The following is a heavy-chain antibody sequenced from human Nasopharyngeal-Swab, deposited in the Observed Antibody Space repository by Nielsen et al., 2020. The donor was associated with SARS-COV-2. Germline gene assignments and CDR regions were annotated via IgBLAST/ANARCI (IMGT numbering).Heavy chain of an antibody. Sequence: GGSLRLSCAASGFTFSSYSMNWARQAPGKGLDWVSSISSTSVYIYYADSVKGRFTISRDNAKNSLYLQMNSLRAEDTAVYFCARGATGTTPPFDYWGQGTLVTVSS. CDR1: GFTFSSYS. V-gene: IGHV3-21*01. CDR2: ISSTSVYI. J-gene: IGHJ4*02. D-gene: IGHD1-1*01. CDR3: ARGATGTTPPFDY.